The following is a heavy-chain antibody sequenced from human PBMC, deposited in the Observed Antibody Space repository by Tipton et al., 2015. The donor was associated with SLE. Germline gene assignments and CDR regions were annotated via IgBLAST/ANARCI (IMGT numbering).Heavy chain of an antibody. Sequence: TCTVFDGSLSGYYWAWLRQSPGKGLEWIGEISHDGGANYNPSLESRGTISLETSKNQFSLKLTSVTAADTAVYYCARDGGQRVISGTYDFYYYGLDVWGQGTTVTVSS. CDR3: ARDGGQRVISGTYDFYYYGLDV. CDR2: ISHDGGA. V-gene: IGHV4-34*01. CDR1: DGSLSGYY. D-gene: IGHD6-13*01. J-gene: IGHJ6*02.